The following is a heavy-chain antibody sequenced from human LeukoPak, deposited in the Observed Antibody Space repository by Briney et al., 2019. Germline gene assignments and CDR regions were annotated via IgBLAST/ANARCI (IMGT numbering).Heavy chain of an antibody. Sequence: TSETLSLTCAISGDSVSSNSAAWNWIRQSPSRGLEWLGRTYYSSKWYNDYAVSVKSRITINPDTSKNQFSLQLNSVTPEDTALYYCARGAVAVRNAFDIWGQETMVTVSS. CDR3: ARGAVAVRNAFDI. CDR1: GDSVSSNSAA. D-gene: IGHD6-19*01. V-gene: IGHV6-1*01. CDR2: TYYSSKWYN. J-gene: IGHJ3*02.